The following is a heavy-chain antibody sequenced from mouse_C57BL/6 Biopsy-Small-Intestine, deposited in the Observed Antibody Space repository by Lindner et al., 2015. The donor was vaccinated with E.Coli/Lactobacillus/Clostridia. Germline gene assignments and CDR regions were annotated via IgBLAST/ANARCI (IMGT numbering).Heavy chain of an antibody. CDR2: ISSGSSTI. V-gene: IGHV5-17*01. J-gene: IGHJ3*01. CDR1: GFTFSDYG. CDR3: ARGWFAY. Sequence: VQLQESGEALVKPRGSLKLSCAASGFTFSDYGMHWVRQAPEKGLEWVAYISSGSSTIYYADTVKGRFTISRDNAKNTLFLQMTSLRSEDTAMYYCARGWFAYWGQGTLVTVSA.